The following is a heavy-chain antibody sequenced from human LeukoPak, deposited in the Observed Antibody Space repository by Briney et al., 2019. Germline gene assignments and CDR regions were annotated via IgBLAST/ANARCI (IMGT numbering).Heavy chain of an antibody. CDR1: GYTFTSYG. V-gene: IGHV1-18*01. D-gene: IGHD2-2*01. Sequence: ASVTVSFKASGYTFTSYGISWVRQAPGQGLEWMGWISAYNGNTNYAQKLQGRVTMTTDTSTSTAYMELRSLRSDGTAVYYCARTSHCSSTSCYSSWFDPWGQGTLVTVSS. CDR2: ISAYNGNT. CDR3: ARTSHCSSTSCYSSWFDP. J-gene: IGHJ5*02.